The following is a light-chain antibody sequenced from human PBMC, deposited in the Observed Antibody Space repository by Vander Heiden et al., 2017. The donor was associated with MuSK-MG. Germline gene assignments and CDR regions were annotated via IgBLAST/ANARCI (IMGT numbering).Light chain of an antibody. CDR1: QSISSY. J-gene: IGKJ1*01. Sequence: DIQITQSPSSLSASVGDRVTITCRASQSISSYLNWYQQKQGKAPKLLIYAESSLQSGVPSRFSGSGSGTDFTLTMRSLQPEYFATYYCQHGDSAPGWTFGQGTKVEIK. V-gene: IGKV1-39*01. CDR2: AES. CDR3: QHGDSAPGWT.